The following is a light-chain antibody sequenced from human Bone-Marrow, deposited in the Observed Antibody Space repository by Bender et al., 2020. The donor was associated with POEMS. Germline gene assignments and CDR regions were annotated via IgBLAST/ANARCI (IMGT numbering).Light chain of an antibody. J-gene: IGLJ2*01. V-gene: IGLV2-23*02. CDR3: CSSAGSNTFRV. CDR2: EVR. CDR1: SSDVGGYNY. Sequence: QSALTQPASVSGSPGQSITISCTGTSSDVGGYNYVSWYQQHPGKAPKVMIYEVRKRPSGVSNRFSGFKSGNTASLTISGLQAEDEADYYCCSSAGSNTFRVFGGGTKLTVL.